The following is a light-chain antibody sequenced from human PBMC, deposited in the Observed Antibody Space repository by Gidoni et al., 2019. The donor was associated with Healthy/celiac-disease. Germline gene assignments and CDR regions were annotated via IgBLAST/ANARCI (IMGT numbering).Light chain of an antibody. V-gene: IGLV1-44*01. CDR2: SNN. CDR1: SSNIGRNT. CDR3: AAWDDSLNGYV. J-gene: IGLJ1*01. Sequence: QSVLTPPPSASGTPGQRVTISCSGSSSNIGRNTVNWYQPLPGTAPKLLIYSNNQRPAGVPDRFSGSKSGTSASLAISGLQSDDEADYYCAAWDDSLNGYVFGTGTKVTVL.